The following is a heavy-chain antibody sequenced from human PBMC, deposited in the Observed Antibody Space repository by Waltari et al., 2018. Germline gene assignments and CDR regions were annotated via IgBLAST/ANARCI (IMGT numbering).Heavy chain of an antibody. CDR3: VRDDPGLGLDV. V-gene: IGHV3-74*01. D-gene: IGHD7-27*01. CDR2: IETDESRT. Sequence: EVQLVESGGGLVQPGGSMSISCRAFGSPGSNYWMHWVRQVPGKGLVWVSHIETDESRTTYGDSVKGRFTISRDNAKNTVYLQMTSLRAEDTGLYFCVRDDPGLGLDVWGQGTTVTVSS. CDR1: GSPGSNYW. J-gene: IGHJ6*02.